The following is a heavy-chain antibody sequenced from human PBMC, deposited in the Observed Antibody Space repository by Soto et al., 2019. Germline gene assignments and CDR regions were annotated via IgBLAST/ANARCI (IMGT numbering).Heavy chain of an antibody. CDR3: AKSPVVVPAAMIDY. V-gene: IGHV3-23*01. D-gene: IGHD2-2*01. CDR2: ISGSGGST. J-gene: IGHJ4*02. Sequence: GGSLRLSCAASGFTFSSYAMSWVRQAPGKGLEWVSAISGSGGSTYYADSVKGRFTISRDNSKNTLYLQMNSLRAEDTAVYYCAKSPVVVPAAMIDYWGQGTLVTVSS. CDR1: GFTFSSYA.